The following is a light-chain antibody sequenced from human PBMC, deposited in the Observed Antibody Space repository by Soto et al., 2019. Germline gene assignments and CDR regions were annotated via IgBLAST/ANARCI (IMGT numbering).Light chain of an antibody. V-gene: IGKV1-5*01. CDR2: GAS. J-gene: IGKJ1*01. Sequence: DIQLTQSPSTLTASVGDRVTITCRASQSIRRWLAWYQQKPGKAPKLLIYGASSLERGVRSRFRGSGSGTEFTLIISRLQPYDFATYYCQQYNSYDAWTFGQGTKVDIK. CDR1: QSIRRW. CDR3: QQYNSYDAWT.